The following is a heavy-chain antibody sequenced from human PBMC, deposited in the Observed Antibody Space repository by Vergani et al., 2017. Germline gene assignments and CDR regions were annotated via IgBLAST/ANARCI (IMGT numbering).Heavy chain of an antibody. D-gene: IGHD2-21*01. CDR1: GYSISSGYF. J-gene: IGHJ3*01. V-gene: IGHV4-38-2*02. Sequence: QVQLQESGPRLVKPSETLALICSVSGYSISSGYFWGWIRQSPGKGLEWLGTIDRTGRTHLSPSLKSRLTISVDTTKNQFSLRLTSATAADTAVYFCAXDGGEYDKDALDVWGQGTKVTVTS. CDR2: IDRTGRT. CDR3: AXDGGEYDKDALDV.